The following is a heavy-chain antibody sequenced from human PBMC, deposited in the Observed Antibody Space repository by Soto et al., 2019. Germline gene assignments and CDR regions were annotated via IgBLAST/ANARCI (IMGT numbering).Heavy chain of an antibody. V-gene: IGHV3-23*01. J-gene: IGHJ3*02. CDR3: ATVQPQPFIAVPGALQPYRRSFSRAFDI. CDR1: GFTFSSYA. CDR2: ISGSGGST. Sequence: EVQLLESGGGLVQPGGSLRLSCAASGFTFSSYAMSWVRQAPGKGLEWVSAISGSGGSTYYEDSVQGRFTISRDNPKNTMYLNMNSPRAEDTALYYCATVQPQPFIAVPGALQPYRRSFSRAFDIWGHGTMVTVSS. D-gene: IGHD2-2*01.